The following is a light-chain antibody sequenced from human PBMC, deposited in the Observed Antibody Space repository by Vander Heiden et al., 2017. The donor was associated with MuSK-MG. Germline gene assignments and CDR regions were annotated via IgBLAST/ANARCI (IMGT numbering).Light chain of an antibody. Sequence: DIQMTQSPSSLSASVGDRVTITCRASQSISSYLNWYQQKPGKAPKLLIYAATSLKSGVPSRFSGSGSGTDFTLTISLLQPEDFANYYRQQSNSTPITFGQGTQLEIK. CDR2: AAT. CDR1: QSISSY. V-gene: IGKV1-39*01. CDR3: QQSNSTPIT. J-gene: IGKJ5*01.